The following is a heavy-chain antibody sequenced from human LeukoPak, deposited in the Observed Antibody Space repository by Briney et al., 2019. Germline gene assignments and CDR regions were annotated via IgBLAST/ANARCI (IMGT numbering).Heavy chain of an antibody. CDR3: ARTQGSIAARYFDY. CDR2: ISSSGSTI. CDR1: GFTFSDYY. J-gene: IGHJ4*02. Sequence: GGSLRLSCAASGFTFSDYYVSWIRQAPGKGLEWVSYISSSGSTIYYADSVKGRFTISRDNAKNSLYLQMNSLRAEDTAVYYCARTQGSIAARYFDYWGQGTLVTVSS. D-gene: IGHD6-6*01. V-gene: IGHV3-11*01.